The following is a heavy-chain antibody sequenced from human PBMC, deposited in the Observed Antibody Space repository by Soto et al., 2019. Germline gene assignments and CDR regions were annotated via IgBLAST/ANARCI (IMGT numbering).Heavy chain of an antibody. Sequence: SETLSLTCAAYGGSFSGSYWTWIRQAPGKGLEWIGEIKHRGSTNYNPTLKSRVTITVDTSKNQFSLKLTSVTAADTAVYYCARDKITGLFDYWGQGTLVTVSS. D-gene: IGHD2-8*02. CDR2: IKHRGST. V-gene: IGHV4-34*01. CDR3: ARDKITGLFDY. CDR1: GGSFSGSY. J-gene: IGHJ4*02.